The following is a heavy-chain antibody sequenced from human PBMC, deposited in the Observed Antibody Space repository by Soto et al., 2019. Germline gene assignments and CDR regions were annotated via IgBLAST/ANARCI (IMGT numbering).Heavy chain of an antibody. Sequence: SQSLSLTCALSGDSVSGNSVAWNWVRQSPSRGLGWLGRTYFRSKWYYDYAGSVRGRISINPDTSKNQFSLQLNSVTPEDTAVYFCARIRTNGGGHVFSSFDYSGQGALVTVSS. D-gene: IGHD1-1*01. CDR1: GDSVSGNSVA. CDR3: ARIRTNGGGHVFSSFDY. J-gene: IGHJ4*02. V-gene: IGHV6-1*01. CDR2: TYFRSKWYY.